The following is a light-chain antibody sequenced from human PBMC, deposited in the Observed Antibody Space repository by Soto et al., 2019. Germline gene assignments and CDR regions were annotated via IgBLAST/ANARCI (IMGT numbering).Light chain of an antibody. CDR2: GNS. CDR1: SSNIGAGYD. J-gene: IGLJ3*02. V-gene: IGLV1-40*01. CDR3: GAWDDSLSAWV. Sequence: QSVLTQPPSVSGAPGQRVTISCTGSSSNIGAGYDVHWYQQLPGTAPKLLIYGNSNRPSGVPDRFSGSKSGTSASLAISGLRSEDEAVYYCGAWDDSLSAWVFGGGTKLTVL.